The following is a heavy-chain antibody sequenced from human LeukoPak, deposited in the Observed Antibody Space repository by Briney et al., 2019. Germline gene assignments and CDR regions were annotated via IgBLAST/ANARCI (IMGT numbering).Heavy chain of an antibody. J-gene: IGHJ4*02. CDR1: GFFFSNYD. D-gene: IGHD4-17*01. V-gene: IGHV3-23*01. CDR2: LSGSGGST. CDR3: ARGVTVTTDF. Sequence: PGRSLRLSCAASGFFFSNYDMNWVRQAPGKWLEWVSGLSGSGGSTFYADSVKGRFTISRDNSKHTVYLQMNSLRGEDTAIYYCARGVTVTTDFWGQGTLVTVSS.